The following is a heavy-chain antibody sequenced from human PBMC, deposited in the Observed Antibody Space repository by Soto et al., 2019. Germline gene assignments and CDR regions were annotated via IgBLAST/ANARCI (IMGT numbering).Heavy chain of an antibody. Sequence: SDTLSLTCTVSDGSINSYYWSWIQKPPGKGLEWIGYIFYSENTNYNPLLKSRVTMSIDTSKNQFFLNLNSVTAADTGVYYCAGDLCTSATCYPPNYYYNGMDVWGQGTTVTVSS. CDR1: DGSINSYY. CDR3: AGDLCTSATCYPPNYYYNGMDV. V-gene: IGHV4-59*01. CDR2: IFYSENT. D-gene: IGHD2-2*01. J-gene: IGHJ6*02.